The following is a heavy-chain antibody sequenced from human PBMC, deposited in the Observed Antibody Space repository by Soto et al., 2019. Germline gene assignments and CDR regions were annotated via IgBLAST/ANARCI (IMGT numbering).Heavy chain of an antibody. CDR1: GYSFTDYW. Sequence: PGESLKISCKGSGYSFTDYWTGWVRQVPGEGLEWLAMIYPDDFDTRYSPSFQGQVTISADRSITTAYLQWGSLKASDTAMYYCAAYTASSGRHFGYWGQGTLVTVSS. V-gene: IGHV5-51*01. CDR3: AAYTASSGRHFGY. J-gene: IGHJ4*02. D-gene: IGHD3-16*01. CDR2: IYPDDFDT.